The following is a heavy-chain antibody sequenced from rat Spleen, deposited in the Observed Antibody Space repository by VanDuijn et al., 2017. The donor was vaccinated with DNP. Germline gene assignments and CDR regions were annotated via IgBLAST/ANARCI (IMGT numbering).Heavy chain of an antibody. CDR3: ARWPGYNPPYAMDA. CDR2: ITHSGNT. V-gene: IGHV3-1*01. Sequence: EVQLQESGPGLVKPSQSLSLTCSVTGYSITSNYWGWIRKFPGNKMEWTGHITHSGNTIYNPSLKRRISITRDTSKNQFFLQVNSVTTEDTATYYCARWPGYNPPYAMDAWGQGTSVTVSS. J-gene: IGHJ4*01. CDR1: GYSITSNY. D-gene: IGHD1-4*01.